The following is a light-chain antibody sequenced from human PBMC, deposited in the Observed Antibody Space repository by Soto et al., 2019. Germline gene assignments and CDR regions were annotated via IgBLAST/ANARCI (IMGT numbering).Light chain of an antibody. CDR3: QQYYSIPLT. J-gene: IGKJ4*01. CDR2: WAS. CDR1: QSILYSSNNQNY. V-gene: IGKV4-1*01. Sequence: DIVMTQSPDSLAVSLGERATINCKSSQSILYSSNNQNYLAWYQQKPGQPPKLLIYWASTRESGVPDRFSGSGSGTDFTLTISSLQAEDVAVYYCQQYYSIPLTFAGGTKV.